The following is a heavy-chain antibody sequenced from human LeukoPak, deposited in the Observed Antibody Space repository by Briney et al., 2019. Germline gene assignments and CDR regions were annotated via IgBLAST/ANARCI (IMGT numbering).Heavy chain of an antibody. Sequence: GGSPRLSCAASGFTFSSYAMSWVRQAPGKGLEWVSAISGSGGSTYYADSVKGRFTISRDNSKNTLYLQMNSLRAEDTAVYYCAKQGAMVYYYYMDVWGKGTTVTVSS. V-gene: IGHV3-23*01. CDR2: ISGSGGST. CDR1: GFTFSSYA. CDR3: AKQGAMVYYYYMDV. D-gene: IGHD5-18*01. J-gene: IGHJ6*03.